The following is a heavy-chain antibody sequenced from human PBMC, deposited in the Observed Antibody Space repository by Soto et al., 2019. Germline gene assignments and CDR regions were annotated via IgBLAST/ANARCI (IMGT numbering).Heavy chain of an antibody. V-gene: IGHV3-23*01. CDR3: AKDIRGGDCD. CDR2: INAGGGST. D-gene: IGHD2-21*02. Sequence: EVQLLESGGGLVQPGGSLRLSCADSGFTFSSYAMTWVRQAPGKGLEYVSSINAGGGSTYYAESVKGRFTISRDNSKNSLYLKMNSLRAEETAIYYCAKDIRGGDCDWGQGTLVTVSS. J-gene: IGHJ4*02. CDR1: GFTFSSYA.